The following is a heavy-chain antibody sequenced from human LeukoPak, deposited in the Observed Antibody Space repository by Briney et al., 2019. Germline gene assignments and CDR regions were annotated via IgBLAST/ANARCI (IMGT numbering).Heavy chain of an antibody. V-gene: IGHV1-2*02. D-gene: IGHD3-10*02. J-gene: IGHJ4*02. CDR2: INPNSGGT. CDR1: GYTFTGYY. Sequence: GPSVKVSCKASGYTFTGYYMHWVRQAPGQGLEWMGWINPNSGGTNYAQKFQGRVTMTRDTSISTAYMELSRLRSDDTAVYYCARDTMWEFSRPDYYFDYWGQGTLVTVSS. CDR3: ARDTMWEFSRPDYYFDY.